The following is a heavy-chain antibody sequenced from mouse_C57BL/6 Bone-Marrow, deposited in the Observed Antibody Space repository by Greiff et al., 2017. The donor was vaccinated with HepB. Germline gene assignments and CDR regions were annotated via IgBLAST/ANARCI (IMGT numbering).Heavy chain of an antibody. CDR1: GFTFSDYG. J-gene: IGHJ4*01. D-gene: IGHD3-2*02. CDR3: ARKLRLPYYYAMDY. Sequence: EVQRVESGGGLVKPGGSLKLSCAASGFTFSDYGMHWVRQAPEKGLEWVAYISSGSSTIYYADTVKGRFTISRDNAKNTLFLQMTSLRSEDTAMYYCARKLRLPYYYAMDYWGQGTSVTVSS. CDR2: ISSGSSTI. V-gene: IGHV5-17*01.